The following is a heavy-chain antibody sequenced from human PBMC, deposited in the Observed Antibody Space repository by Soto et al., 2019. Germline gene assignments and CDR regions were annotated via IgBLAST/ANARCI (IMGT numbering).Heavy chain of an antibody. Sequence: GGSLRLSCAASGFSFRNAWMSWVRQSPGKGLEWVGHIKSQGDGGTRDYAAPVKGRFTISRDDSKNTLFLQMNSLKNEDTAVYFCTTDLQAYCDGTTCYAGNYYYDDMDVWGQGTTVTVSS. V-gene: IGHV3-15*01. CDR2: IKSQGDGGTR. CDR1: GFSFRNAW. CDR3: TTDLQAYCDGTTCYAGNYYYDDMDV. J-gene: IGHJ6*02. D-gene: IGHD2-2*01.